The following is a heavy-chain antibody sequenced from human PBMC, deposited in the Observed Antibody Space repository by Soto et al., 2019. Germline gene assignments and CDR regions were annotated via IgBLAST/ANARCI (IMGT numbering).Heavy chain of an antibody. V-gene: IGHV1-69*13. CDR2: IIPIFGTA. CDR3: ARKSSGYYYEYYFDY. D-gene: IGHD3-22*01. Sequence: ASVKVSCKASGGTFSSYAISWVRQAPGQGLEWMGGIIPIFGTANYAQKFQGRVTITADESTSTAYMELSSLRSEDTAVYYCARKSSGYYYEYYFDYWGQGTLVTVSS. J-gene: IGHJ4*02. CDR1: GGTFSSYA.